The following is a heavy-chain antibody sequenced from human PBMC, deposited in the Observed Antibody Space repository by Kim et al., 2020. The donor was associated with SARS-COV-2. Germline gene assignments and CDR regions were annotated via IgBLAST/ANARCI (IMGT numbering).Heavy chain of an antibody. D-gene: IGHD3-22*01. V-gene: IGHV3-30*04. Sequence: GGSLRLSCAASGFTFTTYTLHWVRQAPGKGLEWVAVISYDGSNKYYVDSVKGRFTISRDNSKNTLYLQMNSLRAEDTAVYYCAKNHYDTSGRRYYFDYWGQGTLVTVSS. CDR1: GFTFTTYT. CDR3: AKNHYDTSGRRYYFDY. J-gene: IGHJ4*02. CDR2: ISYDGSNK.